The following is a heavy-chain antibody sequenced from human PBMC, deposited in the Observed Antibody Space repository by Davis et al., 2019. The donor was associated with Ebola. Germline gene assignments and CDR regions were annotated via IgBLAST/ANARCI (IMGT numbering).Heavy chain of an antibody. D-gene: IGHD3-16*01. CDR1: GFTTSNYW. J-gene: IGHJ4*02. Sequence: GESLKISCAASGFTTSNYWMSWVRQAPEKGLEWVANIKQDGSEKYYVDSVKGRFTISRDNAKNSLYMQMNSLRAEDTAVYYCARKSTFFDYWGQGTRVTVSS. CDR3: ARKSTFFDY. CDR2: IKQDGSEK. V-gene: IGHV3-7*03.